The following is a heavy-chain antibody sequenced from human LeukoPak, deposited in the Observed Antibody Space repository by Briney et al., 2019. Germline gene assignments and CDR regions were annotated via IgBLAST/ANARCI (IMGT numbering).Heavy chain of an antibody. CDR1: GGSISGYY. CDR3: AREEDVRGLPDY. CDR2: IHTNEDT. Sequence: PSETLSLTCPVSGGSISGYYWSWIRQPAGKGLESTGRIHTNEDTDYNPALKSRVTMSVDRSKYQVSLTLTSVTAADTAVYYCAREEDVRGLPDYWGQGTLVTVSS. J-gene: IGHJ4*02. D-gene: IGHD2-15*01. V-gene: IGHV4-4*07.